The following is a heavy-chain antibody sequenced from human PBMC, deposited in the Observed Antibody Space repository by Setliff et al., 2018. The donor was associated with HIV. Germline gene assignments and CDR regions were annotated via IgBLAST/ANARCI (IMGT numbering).Heavy chain of an antibody. Sequence: PSETLSLTCTVSGGSISSGSFYWGWIRQHPGKGLEWIGCIYYSGNTYYNPSLKSRVTILVDTSKNQFSLNLSSVTVADTAMYYCVRHGNQWLVTVDYWGQGTLVPVSS. CDR1: GGSISSGSFY. CDR2: IYYSGNT. CDR3: VRHGNQWLVTVDY. D-gene: IGHD6-19*01. V-gene: IGHV4-31*03. J-gene: IGHJ4*02.